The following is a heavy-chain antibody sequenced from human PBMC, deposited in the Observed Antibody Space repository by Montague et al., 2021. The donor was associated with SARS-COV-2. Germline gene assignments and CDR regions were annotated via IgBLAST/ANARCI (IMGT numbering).Heavy chain of an antibody. V-gene: IGHV4-4*07. CDR1: GASIGPYDYSIGGYF. D-gene: IGHD2/OR15-2a*01. J-gene: IGHJ5*02. CDR3: ARVGYYFGPGCENHGAFDP. Sequence: SETLSLTCTVSGASIGPYDYSIGGYFWRRIREPDGKGLVWIGRIYASGNFVYNPFPISRVSISIDTSRHEFSMTLTSVTAADTAVYYCARVGYYFGPGCENHGAFDPWGQGILVTVSS. CDR2: IYASGNF.